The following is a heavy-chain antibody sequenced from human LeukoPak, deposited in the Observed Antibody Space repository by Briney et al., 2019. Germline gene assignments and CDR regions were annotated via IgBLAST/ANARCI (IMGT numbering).Heavy chain of an antibody. J-gene: IGHJ3*02. D-gene: IGHD1-26*01. V-gene: IGHV3-9*01. CDR1: GFTFDDYV. CDR3: AKKGEAGALGAFDI. CDR2: ISWNSGMI. Sequence: PGGSLRLSCAASGFTFDDYVMHWVRQAPGRGLEWVSGISWNSGMIGYADSVKGRFTISRDNAKNSLYLQMNSLRAEDTALYYCAKKGEAGALGAFDIWGQGTMVTVSS.